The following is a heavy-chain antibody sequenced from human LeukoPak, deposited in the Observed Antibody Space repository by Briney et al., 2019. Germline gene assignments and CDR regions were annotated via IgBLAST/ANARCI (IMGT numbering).Heavy chain of an antibody. CDR1: GFTFSIYW. CDR2: IDSDGRTT. Sequence: GGSLRLSCAASGFTFSIYWMYWVRQAPGKGLVWVSRIDSDGRTTDYADSLRGRFIISRDNSKNTLYLQMNSLKADDTAIYYCVVASNALDLWGQGTTVTVSS. CDR3: VVASNALDL. D-gene: IGHD5-12*01. V-gene: IGHV3-74*01. J-gene: IGHJ3*01.